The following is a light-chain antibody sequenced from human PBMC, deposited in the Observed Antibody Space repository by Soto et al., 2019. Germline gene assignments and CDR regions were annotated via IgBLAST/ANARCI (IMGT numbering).Light chain of an antibody. CDR2: AAS. V-gene: IGKV3-15*01. CDR3: QYYHNWLAT. CDR1: QTISNM. J-gene: IGKJ4*01. Sequence: EVVMTRSPATLSVSRLDKGWVCVMANQTISNMLAWYQQKPGQAPRLLIYAASTRATGVSARFSGSGSGTEFTLTISSLQSEDFTIYYCQYYHNWLATFGGGTKVDI.